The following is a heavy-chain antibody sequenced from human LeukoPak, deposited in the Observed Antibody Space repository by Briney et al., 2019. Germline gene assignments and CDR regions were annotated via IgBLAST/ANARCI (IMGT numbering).Heavy chain of an antibody. CDR1: GGSISSGDYY. CDR2: IYYSGST. D-gene: IGHD3-10*01. CDR3: ASEGRITMVRGVIMGVQH. Sequence: PSQTLSLTCTVSGGSISSGDYYWSWIRQPPGKGLEWIGYIYYSGSTYYNPSLKSRVTISVDTSKNQFSLKLSSVTAADTAVYYCASEGRITMVRGVIMGVQHWGQGTQVTVSS. J-gene: IGHJ1*01. V-gene: IGHV4-30-4*01.